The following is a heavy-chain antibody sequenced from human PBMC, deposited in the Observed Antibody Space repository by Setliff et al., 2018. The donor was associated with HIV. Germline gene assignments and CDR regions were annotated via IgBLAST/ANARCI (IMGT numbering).Heavy chain of an antibody. CDR2: IIPIFGNT. V-gene: IGHV1-8*01. CDR1: GYSFINYG. J-gene: IGHJ4*02. Sequence: ASVKVSCKASGYSFINYGISWVRQAPGQGLEWMGGIIPIFGNTGYAQKFQGRVTMTRNTSISTAYMELSSLRSEDTAMYYCARFSYGSVWPETDYWGQGTLVTVSS. CDR3: ARFSYGSVWPETDY. D-gene: IGHD6-25*01.